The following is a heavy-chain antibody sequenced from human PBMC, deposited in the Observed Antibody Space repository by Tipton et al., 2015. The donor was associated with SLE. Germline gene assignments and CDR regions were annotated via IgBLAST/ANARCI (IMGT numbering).Heavy chain of an antibody. CDR1: GITLSSYW. CDR2: IKPDGSDK. Sequence: GSLRLSCKASGITLSSYWMSWVRQAPGKGLEWVANIKPDGSDKYYVDSVKGRFTVSRDNAKNSLFLQMNSLRAEDTAVYYCAKDRGYGAYFDNWGLGTLVTVSS. D-gene: IGHD4-17*01. V-gene: IGHV3-7*01. CDR3: AKDRGYGAYFDN. J-gene: IGHJ4*02.